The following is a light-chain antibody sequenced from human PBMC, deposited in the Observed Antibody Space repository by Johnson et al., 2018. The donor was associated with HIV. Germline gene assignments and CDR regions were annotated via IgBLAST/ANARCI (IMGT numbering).Light chain of an antibody. CDR1: NSNIGNNY. V-gene: IGLV1-51*02. Sequence: QSVLTQPPSVSAAPGQKVTISCSGSNSNIGNNYVSWYQQLPGTAPKLLIYENNKRPSGIPDRFSGSKSGTSATLGITGLQTGDEADYYCGTWDSSLSAGFFGTGTKVTVL. CDR3: GTWDSSLSAGF. J-gene: IGLJ1*01. CDR2: ENN.